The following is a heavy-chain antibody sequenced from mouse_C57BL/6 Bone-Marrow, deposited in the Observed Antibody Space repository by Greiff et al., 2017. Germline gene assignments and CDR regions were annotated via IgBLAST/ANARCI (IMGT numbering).Heavy chain of an antibody. D-gene: IGHD4-1*01. Sequence: QVQLQQSGAELVKPGASVKISCKASGYAFSSYWMNWVKQRPGKGLEWIGQIYPGDGDTNYNGKFKGKATLTADKSSSTAYMQLSSLTSEDSAVYCCARGDWDLAWFAYWGQGTLVTVSA. CDR2: IYPGDGDT. CDR1: GYAFSSYW. CDR3: ARGDWDLAWFAY. J-gene: IGHJ3*01. V-gene: IGHV1-80*01.